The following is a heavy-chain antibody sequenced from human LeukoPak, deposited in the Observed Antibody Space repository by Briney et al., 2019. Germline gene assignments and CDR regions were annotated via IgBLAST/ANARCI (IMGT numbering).Heavy chain of an antibody. CDR2: IYTSGST. J-gene: IGHJ5*02. D-gene: IGHD3-22*01. V-gene: IGHV4-61*02. CDR1: GGSISSGSYY. Sequence: SSQSLSLTCTVSGGSISSGSYYWSWIRQPAGKRLEWIGLIYTSGSTNYNPSLKSRVTISVDTSKNQFSLKLSSVTAADTAVYYCARGSYPIVRGYNWFDPWGQGTLVTVSS. CDR3: ARGSYPIVRGYNWFDP.